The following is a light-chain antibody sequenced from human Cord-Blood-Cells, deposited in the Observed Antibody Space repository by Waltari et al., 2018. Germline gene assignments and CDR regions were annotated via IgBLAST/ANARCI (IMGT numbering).Light chain of an antibody. Sequence: QTVVTQEPSFSVSPGGTVTLTCGLSSGSVSTSYYPSWYQQTPGQAPRTLISSTSTRAAGVTDRFSGSILGNKAALTITGAQADDESDYYCVLYMGSGVWVFGGGTKLTVL. V-gene: IGLV8-61*01. CDR2: STS. CDR3: VLYMGSGVWV. CDR1: SGSVSTSYY. J-gene: IGLJ3*02.